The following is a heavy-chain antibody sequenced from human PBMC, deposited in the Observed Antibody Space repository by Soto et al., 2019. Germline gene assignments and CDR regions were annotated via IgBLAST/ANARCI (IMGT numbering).Heavy chain of an antibody. J-gene: IGHJ6*03. CDR3: ARSSETTVWFGESIYYYMDV. V-gene: IGHV1-69*02. CDR2: IIPILGIA. Sequence: ASVKVSCKASGGTFSSYTISWVRQAPGQGLEWMGRIIPILGIANYTQKFQGRVTITADKSTSTAYMELSSLRSEDTAVYYCARSSETTVWFGESIYYYMDVWGKGTTVTVSS. CDR1: GGTFSSYT. D-gene: IGHD3-10*01.